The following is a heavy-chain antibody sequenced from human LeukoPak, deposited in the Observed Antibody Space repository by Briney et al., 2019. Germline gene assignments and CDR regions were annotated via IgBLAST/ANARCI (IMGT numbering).Heavy chain of an antibody. CDR2: INCNSGIT. J-gene: IGHJ2*01. V-gene: IGHV1-2*02. CDR1: GYTFTGYY. CDR3: ARDWILSRYFDV. Sequence: GASVKVSCKASGYTFTGYYMHWVRQAPGQGLEWMGWINCNSGITKYARKFQGRVTMTGDKSTNTGFMELTRLNSDDTATYFCARDWILSRYFDVWGRGTLLSVSS. D-gene: IGHD3-10*01.